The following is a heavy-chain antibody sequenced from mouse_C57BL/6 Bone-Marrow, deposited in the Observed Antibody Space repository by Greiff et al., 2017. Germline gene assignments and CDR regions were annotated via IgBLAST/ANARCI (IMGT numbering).Heavy chain of an antibody. CDR1: GYSLTSYG. CDR3: ARNCDYYGSSWYCDV. D-gene: IGHD1-1*01. V-gene: IGHV2-2*01. Sequence: QVQLQQSGPGLVQPSQSLSITCTVSGYSLTSYGVHWVRQSPGKGLEWLGVIWSGGSTDYYEAFISSMSIRTDNAKSQVFFKINSLQADDSAIYYCARNCDYYGSSWYCDVWGTGTTVTVSS. J-gene: IGHJ1*03. CDR2: IWSGGST.